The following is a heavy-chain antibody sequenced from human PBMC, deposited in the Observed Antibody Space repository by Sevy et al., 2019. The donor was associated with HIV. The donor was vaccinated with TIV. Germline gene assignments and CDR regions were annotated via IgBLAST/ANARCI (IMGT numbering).Heavy chain of an antibody. Sequence: ASVKVSCKASGYTFTSYGISWVRQAPGQGLEWMGWISAYNGNTNYAQKLQGRVTMTTDTSTSTAYMELRSLRSDDTAVYYYARDSGELIAVVDRFDYWGQGTLVTVSS. CDR1: GYTFTSYG. V-gene: IGHV1-18*04. J-gene: IGHJ4*02. D-gene: IGHD2-21*01. CDR2: ISAYNGNT. CDR3: ARDSGELIAVVDRFDY.